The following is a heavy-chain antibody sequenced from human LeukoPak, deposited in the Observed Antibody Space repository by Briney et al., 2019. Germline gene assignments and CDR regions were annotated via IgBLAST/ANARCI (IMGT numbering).Heavy chain of an antibody. CDR3: ARGPPAVAGMPTDY. D-gene: IGHD6-19*01. J-gene: IGHJ4*02. CDR1: GFTFSSYS. Sequence: GGSLRLSCAASGFTFSSYSMNWVRQAPGKGLEWVSSISSSSSYIYYADSVKGRFTISRDNAKNSLYLQMNSLRAEATAVYYCARGPPAVAGMPTDYWGQGTLVTVSS. V-gene: IGHV3-21*01. CDR2: ISSSSSYI.